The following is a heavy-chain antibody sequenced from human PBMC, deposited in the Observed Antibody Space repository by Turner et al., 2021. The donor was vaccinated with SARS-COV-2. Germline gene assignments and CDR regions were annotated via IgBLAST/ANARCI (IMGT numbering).Heavy chain of an antibody. V-gene: IGHV4-39*01. Sequence: QLQLQESGPGLVKPSEPLSPTCTVSGGSISSSSYYWGWIRQPPGKGLEWIGSIYYSGSTYYNPSLKSRVTISVDTSKNQFSLKLSSVTAADTAVYYCATSTVAGTELNYYGMDVWGQGTTVTVSS. CDR2: IYYSGST. J-gene: IGHJ6*02. CDR1: GGSISSSSYY. CDR3: ATSTVAGTELNYYGMDV. D-gene: IGHD6-13*01.